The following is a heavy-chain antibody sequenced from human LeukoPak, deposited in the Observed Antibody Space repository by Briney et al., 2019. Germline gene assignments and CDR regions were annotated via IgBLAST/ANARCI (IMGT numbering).Heavy chain of an antibody. CDR3: ARGYSYHFNY. V-gene: IGHV3-30-3*01. CDR2: ISYDGSNK. Sequence: PGGSLRLSCAASGFTFSSYAMHWVRQAPGKGLEWVAVISYDGSNKYYADSVKGRFTISRDNSKNTLYLQMNSLTAEDTAVYFCARGYSYHFNYWGQGTLVTVSS. J-gene: IGHJ4*02. CDR1: GFTFSSYA. D-gene: IGHD5-24*01.